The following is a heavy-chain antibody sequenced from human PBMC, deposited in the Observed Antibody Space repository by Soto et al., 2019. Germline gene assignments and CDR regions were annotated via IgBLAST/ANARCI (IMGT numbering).Heavy chain of an antibody. V-gene: IGHV3-33*01. CDR2: IWYDGSNK. CDR1: GFTFSSYG. Sequence: GGSLRLCCAASGFTFSSYGMHWVRQAPGKGLEWVAVIWYDGSNKYYADSVKGRFTISRDNSKNTLYLQMNSLRAEDTAVYYCARARVVGATLTGWGHYYYGMDVWGQGTTVTVSS. J-gene: IGHJ6*02. CDR3: ARARVVGATLTGWGHYYYGMDV. D-gene: IGHD1-26*01.